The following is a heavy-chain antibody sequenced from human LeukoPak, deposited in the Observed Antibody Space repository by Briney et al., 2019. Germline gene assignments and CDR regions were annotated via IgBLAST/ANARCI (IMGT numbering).Heavy chain of an antibody. D-gene: IGHD3-9*01. V-gene: IGHV1-2*02. CDR2: INPNSGGT. J-gene: IGHJ3*02. Sequence: ASVKVSCKASGYTFTGYYMHWVRQAPGQGLEWMGWINPNSGGTNYAQKFQGRVTTTRDTSISTAYMELSRLRSDDTAVYYCARDVGDYDILTGYYKADAFDIWGQGTMVTVSS. CDR3: ARDVGDYDILTGYYKADAFDI. CDR1: GYTFTGYY.